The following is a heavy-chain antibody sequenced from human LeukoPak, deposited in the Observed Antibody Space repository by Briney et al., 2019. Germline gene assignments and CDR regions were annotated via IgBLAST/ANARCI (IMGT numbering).Heavy chain of an antibody. Sequence: PGGSLRLSWVASGFIFSSYGMHWDRQAPGKGLEWVAVIWYDGSNKYYADSVKGRSTISRDNTKNTLYLQMNSLRAEDTAVYYCARASINGDELGAFDIWGQGTMVTVSS. D-gene: IGHD4-17*01. CDR3: ARASINGDELGAFDI. J-gene: IGHJ3*02. CDR1: GFIFSSYG. V-gene: IGHV3-33*01. CDR2: IWYDGSNK.